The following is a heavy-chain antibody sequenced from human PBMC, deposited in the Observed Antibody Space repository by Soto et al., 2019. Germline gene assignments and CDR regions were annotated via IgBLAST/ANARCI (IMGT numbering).Heavy chain of an antibody. J-gene: IGHJ4*02. V-gene: IGHV3-33*01. D-gene: IGHD6-19*01. CDR3: ARARGSAVASVDY. CDR2: IWYDGSIK. Sequence: GGSLRLSCVASGFTFSSYGMHWVRQAPGKGLEWVAVIWYDGSIKYYADSVKGRFTISRDNSKNTLSLQMNSLRADDTAVFYCARARGSAVASVDYWGQGTLVTVSS. CDR1: GFTFSSYG.